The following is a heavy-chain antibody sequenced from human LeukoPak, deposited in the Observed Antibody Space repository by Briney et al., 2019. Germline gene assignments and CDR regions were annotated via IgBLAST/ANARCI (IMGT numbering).Heavy chain of an antibody. Sequence: PGGSLRLSCAASGFTFSSYAMSWVRQAPGKGLEWVSAISGSGGSTYYADSVKGRFTISRDNSKNKLYLQMNSLRAEDTAVYYCVYYGSGSYYPFDYWGQGTLVTVSS. CDR2: ISGSGGST. CDR3: VYYGSGSYYPFDY. CDR1: GFTFSSYA. V-gene: IGHV3-23*01. D-gene: IGHD3-10*01. J-gene: IGHJ4*02.